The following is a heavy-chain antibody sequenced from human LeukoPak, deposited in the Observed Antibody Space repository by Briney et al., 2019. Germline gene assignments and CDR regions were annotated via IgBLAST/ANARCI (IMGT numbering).Heavy chain of an antibody. CDR3: ARDLVYCSGGSCYSGDAFDI. Sequence: GRSLRLSCAASGFTFSSYAMHWVRQAPGKGLEWVAVISCDGSNKYYADSVKGRFTISRDNSKNTLYLQMNSLRAEDTAVYYCARDLVYCSGGSCYSGDAFDIWGQGTMVTVSS. CDR2: ISCDGSNK. CDR1: GFTFSSYA. J-gene: IGHJ3*02. V-gene: IGHV3-30*04. D-gene: IGHD2-15*01.